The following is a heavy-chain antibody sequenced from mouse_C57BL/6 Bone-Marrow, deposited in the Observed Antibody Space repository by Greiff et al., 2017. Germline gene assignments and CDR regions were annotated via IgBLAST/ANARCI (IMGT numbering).Heavy chain of an antibody. CDR1: GFSFNTYA. CDR2: IRSKSNNYAT. CDR3: VRYGSVAMDY. V-gene: IGHV10-1*01. Sequence: EVKLMESGGGLVQPKGSLKLSCAASGFSFNTYAMNWVRQAPGKGLEWVARIRSKSNNYATYYADSVKDRFTISRDDSESMLYLQMNNLKTEDTAMYYCVRYGSVAMDYWGQGTSVTVSS. D-gene: IGHD1-1*01. J-gene: IGHJ4*01.